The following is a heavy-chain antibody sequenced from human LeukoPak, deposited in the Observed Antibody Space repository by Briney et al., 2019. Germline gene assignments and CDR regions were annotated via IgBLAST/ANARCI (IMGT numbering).Heavy chain of an antibody. Sequence: SETLSITCTVSGGSISSYYWSWIRQPPGKGLEWIGYIYYSGSTNYNPSLKSRVTISVDTSKNQFSLKLSSVTAADTAVYYCARDMIAAAGTGSLGAFDIWGQGTMVTVSS. CDR1: GGSISSYY. J-gene: IGHJ3*02. CDR2: IYYSGST. CDR3: ARDMIAAAGTGSLGAFDI. D-gene: IGHD6-13*01. V-gene: IGHV4-59*01.